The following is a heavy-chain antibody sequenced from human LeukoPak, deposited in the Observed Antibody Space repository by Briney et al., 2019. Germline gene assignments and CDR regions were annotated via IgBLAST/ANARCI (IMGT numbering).Heavy chain of an antibody. V-gene: IGHV1-69*04. D-gene: IGHD5-24*01. J-gene: IGHJ4*02. Sequence: GASVKVSCKASGGTFSSYAISWVRQAPGQGLEWMGRIIPILGIANYAQKFQGRVTITADKSTSTAYMELSSLRSEDTAVYYCARGSSSDGYNPDFDYWGQGTLVTVSS. CDR2: IIPILGIA. CDR1: GGTFSSYA. CDR3: ARGSSSDGYNPDFDY.